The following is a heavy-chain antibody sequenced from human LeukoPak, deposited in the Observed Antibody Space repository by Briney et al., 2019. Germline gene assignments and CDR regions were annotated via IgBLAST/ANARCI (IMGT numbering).Heavy chain of an antibody. J-gene: IGHJ4*02. CDR2: ISSDESSK. CDR3: AREVGMTDY. V-gene: IGHV3-30*03. Sequence: GRSLRLSCAASGFPFSSYGMHWVRQAPGKGLDWVAIISSDESSKYYADSVKGRFTISRDNPKNTLYLQMNSLRPEDTAVYYCAREVGMTDYWGQGTLVTVSS. CDR1: GFPFSSYG.